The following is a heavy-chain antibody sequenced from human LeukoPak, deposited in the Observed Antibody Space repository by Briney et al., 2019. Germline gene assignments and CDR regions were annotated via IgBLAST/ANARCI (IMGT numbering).Heavy chain of an antibody. Sequence: PSETLSLTXTVSGGSISSGDYYWSWICQPPGKGLQWIGYIYYSGSTYYNPSLKSRVTISVDTSKNQFSLKLSSVTAADTAVYYCARGVPAATLDYWGQGTLVTVSS. D-gene: IGHD2-15*01. CDR1: GGSISSGDYY. CDR3: ARGVPAATLDY. V-gene: IGHV4-30-4*08. J-gene: IGHJ4*02. CDR2: IYYSGST.